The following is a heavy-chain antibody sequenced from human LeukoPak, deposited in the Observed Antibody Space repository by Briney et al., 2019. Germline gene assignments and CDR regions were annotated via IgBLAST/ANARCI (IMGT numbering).Heavy chain of an antibody. CDR2: ISGSGGST. CDR1: GFTFSSYA. CDR3: AKSGRAYGSGSYYNDY. D-gene: IGHD3-10*01. V-gene: IGHV3-23*01. Sequence: GGSLSLSCAASGFTFSSYAMSWVRQAPGKGLEWVSAISGSGGSTYYADSVKGRFTISRDNSKNTLYLQMNSLRAEDTAVYYCAKSGRAYGSGSYYNDYWGQGTLVTVSS. J-gene: IGHJ4*02.